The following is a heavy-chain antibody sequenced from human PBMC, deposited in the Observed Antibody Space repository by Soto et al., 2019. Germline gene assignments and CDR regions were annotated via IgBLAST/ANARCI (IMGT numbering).Heavy chain of an antibody. V-gene: IGHV1-2*02. CDR3: ARDGDSSSPLEI. CDR2: INPNSGGT. D-gene: IGHD6-6*01. J-gene: IGHJ3*02. CDR1: GYTFTGHY. Sequence: QVQLVQSGAEVKKPGAAVKVSCKASGYTFTGHYMHWVRRAPGQGLEWMGGINPNSGGTNYAQKLQGSVTVTRDTAISTAYMELSRRRTDDTAGDDWARDGDSSSPLEIWGQGTMVTVSS.